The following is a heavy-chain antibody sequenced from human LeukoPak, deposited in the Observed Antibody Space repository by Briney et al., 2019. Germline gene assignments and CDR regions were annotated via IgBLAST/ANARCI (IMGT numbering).Heavy chain of an antibody. CDR1: GGTFSSCA. Sequence: SVKVSCKASGGTFSSCAISWVRQAPGQGLEWMGRIIPILGIANYAQKFQGGVTITADKSTSTAYMELSSLRSEDTAVYYCARDRYCSGGSCYSSLFYYWGQGTLVTVSS. CDR2: IIPILGIA. J-gene: IGHJ4*02. D-gene: IGHD2-15*01. CDR3: ARDRYCSGGSCYSSLFYY. V-gene: IGHV1-69*04.